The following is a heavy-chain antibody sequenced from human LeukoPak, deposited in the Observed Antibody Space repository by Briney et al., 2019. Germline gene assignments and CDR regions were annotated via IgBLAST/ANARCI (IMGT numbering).Heavy chain of an antibody. CDR1: GFTFEDYG. Sequence: PGGSLRLSRAASGFTFEDYGMSWVRQAPGKGLEWVSGINWNGGSTGYADSVKGRFTISRDNAKNSLYLQMDSLRAEDTALYYCARRLTSSWYFAFDIWGQGTMVTVSS. V-gene: IGHV3-20*04. CDR2: INWNGGST. D-gene: IGHD6-13*01. CDR3: ARRLTSSWYFAFDI. J-gene: IGHJ3*02.